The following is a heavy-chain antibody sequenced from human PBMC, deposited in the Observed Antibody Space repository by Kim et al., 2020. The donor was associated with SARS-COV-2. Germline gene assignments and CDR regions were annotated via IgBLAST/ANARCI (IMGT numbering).Heavy chain of an antibody. CDR1: GYTFTGYY. CDR3: ARYGRGYSSPDLSSYGMDV. J-gene: IGHJ6*02. D-gene: IGHD6-13*01. V-gene: IGHV1-2*02. CDR2: INPNSGGT. Sequence: ASVKVSCKASGYTFTGYYMHWVRQAPGQGLEWMGWINPNSGGTNYAQKFQGRVTMTRDTSISTAYMELSRLRSDDTAVYYCARYGRGYSSPDLSSYGMDVWGQGTTVTVSS.